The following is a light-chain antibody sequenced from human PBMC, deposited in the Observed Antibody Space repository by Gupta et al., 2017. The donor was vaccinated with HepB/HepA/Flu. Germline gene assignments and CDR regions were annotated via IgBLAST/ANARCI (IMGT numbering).Light chain of an antibody. CDR3: QQYGGSPET. J-gene: IGKJ1*01. CDR1: QGVSTY. Sequence: IVLTQSPGTLSLSPGERATLSCRASQGVSTYLAWYQQKPGQAPRLLIHGASSRATDIPDRFSGSGSGTDFTLTISRLEPEDFAMYYCQQYGGSPETFGQGTKVEIK. V-gene: IGKV3-20*01. CDR2: GAS.